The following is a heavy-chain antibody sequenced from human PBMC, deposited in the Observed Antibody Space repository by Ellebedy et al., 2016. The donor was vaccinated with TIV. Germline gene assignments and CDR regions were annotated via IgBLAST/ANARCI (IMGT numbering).Heavy chain of an antibody. Sequence: ESLKISXAASGFAFSSYAMNWVRQAPGKGLEWVSSVSDGGNSAYYADSVKGRFTISRDNSKKTVYLQMNNLRGEDTAVYYCAKDPLGYCSGGSCSTKPFDYWGQGTLVTVS. CDR3: AKDPLGYCSGGSCSTKPFDY. CDR2: VSDGGNSA. CDR1: GFAFSSYA. D-gene: IGHD2-15*01. V-gene: IGHV3-23*01. J-gene: IGHJ4*02.